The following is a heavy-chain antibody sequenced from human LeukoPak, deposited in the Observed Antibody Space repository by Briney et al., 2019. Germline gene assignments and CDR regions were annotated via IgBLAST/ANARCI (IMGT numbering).Heavy chain of an antibody. V-gene: IGHV3-30*18. Sequence: GGSLRLSCAASGFTFSSYGMPWVRQAPGKGLEWVAVISYDGSNKYYADSVKGRFTISRDNSKNTLYLQMNSLRAEDTAVYYCAKDSKDYWGQGTLVTVSS. CDR2: ISYDGSNK. CDR3: AKDSKDY. J-gene: IGHJ4*02. CDR1: GFTFSSYG. D-gene: IGHD3-3*02.